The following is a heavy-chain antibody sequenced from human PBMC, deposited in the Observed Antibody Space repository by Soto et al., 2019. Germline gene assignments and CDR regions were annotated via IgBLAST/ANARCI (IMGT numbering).Heavy chain of an antibody. CDR1: GFTFSSYA. Sequence: EVQLLDSGGGLVQPGGSLRVSCTASGFTFSSYAMTWVRQAPGKGLEWVSAISNSGSITYYAESVKGRFTISRDNSKNTLDFQMNSLRAEDTAVSYCVKGMIVVVITGPFDSWGQGILVTVSS. D-gene: IGHD3-22*01. V-gene: IGHV3-23*01. J-gene: IGHJ4*02. CDR2: ISNSGSIT. CDR3: VKGMIVVVITGPFDS.